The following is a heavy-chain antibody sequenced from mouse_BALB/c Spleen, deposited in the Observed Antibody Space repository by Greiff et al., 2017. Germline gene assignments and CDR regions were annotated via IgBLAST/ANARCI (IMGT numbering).Heavy chain of an antibody. CDR1: GFTFSDYY. Sequence: DVHLVESGGGLVKPGGSLKLSCAASGFTFSDYYMYWVRQTPEKRLEWVATISDGGSYTYYPDSVKGRFTISRDNAKNNLYLQMSSLKSEDTAMYYCARGYYGSTFWFAYWGQGTLVTVSA. CDR2: ISDGGSYT. D-gene: IGHD1-1*01. J-gene: IGHJ3*01. CDR3: ARGYYGSTFWFAY. V-gene: IGHV5-4*02.